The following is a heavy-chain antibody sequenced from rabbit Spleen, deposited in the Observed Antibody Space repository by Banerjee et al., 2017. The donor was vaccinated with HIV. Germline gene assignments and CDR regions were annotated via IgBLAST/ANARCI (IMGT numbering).Heavy chain of an antibody. Sequence: QQQLEESGGGLVKPGGTLTLTCTASGFSFSGILYMCWVRQAPGKGLEWIACIDPGSSGYTYYATWAQGRFTISRTSSPTVTLQMTSLTAADTATYFCARDAGRGDYIDGVFNLWGPGTLVTVS. V-gene: IGHV1S45*01. CDR3: ARDAGRGDYIDGVFNL. D-gene: IGHD8-1*01. CDR1: GFSFSGILY. J-gene: IGHJ4*01. CDR2: IDPGSSGYT.